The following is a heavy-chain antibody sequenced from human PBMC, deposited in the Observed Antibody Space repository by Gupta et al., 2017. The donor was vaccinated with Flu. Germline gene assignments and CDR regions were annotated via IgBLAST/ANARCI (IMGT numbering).Heavy chain of an antibody. CDR2: ISWNSGSI. J-gene: IGHJ6*03. CDR1: GFTFHDYA. CDR3: VKDANPGTNYYYYYMDV. D-gene: IGHD1-1*01. Sequence: EVQLVESGGGLVQPGRSLRLSCVTSGFTFHDYALLRVRHAPGKGLEWVSGISWNSGSIGYADSVKGRFTVSRDNVKNSLFLQMNRLRAEDTAFYYCVKDANPGTNYYYYYMDVWGKGTTVTV. V-gene: IGHV3-9*01.